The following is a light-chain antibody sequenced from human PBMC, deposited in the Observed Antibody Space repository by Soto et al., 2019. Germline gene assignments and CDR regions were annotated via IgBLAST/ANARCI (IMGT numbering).Light chain of an antibody. CDR1: TSNIGVGFG. J-gene: IGLJ1*01. CDR2: GNT. Sequence: QSVLTQPPSVSGAPGQRVTISCTGNTSNIGVGFGVHWYQHLPGTAPKLLIYGNTNRPSGVPDRFSGSKSGASASLAITGLQAEDEADYYCQSYDIRRSYVFGAGTKVTVL. CDR3: QSYDIRRSYV. V-gene: IGLV1-40*01.